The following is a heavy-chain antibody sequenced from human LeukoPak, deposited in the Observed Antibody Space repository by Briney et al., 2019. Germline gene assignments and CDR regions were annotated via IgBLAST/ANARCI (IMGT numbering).Heavy chain of an antibody. D-gene: IGHD2-15*01. CDR2: ISSSSSYI. J-gene: IGHJ4*02. Sequence: GGSLRLSCAASGFTFSRYTMNWVRQAPEKGLEWVSTISSSSSYIYYADSVKGRFTTSRHNAKNSLYLQMNSLRAEDTAVYYCARDLEEHCSGGSCSLFDYWGQGTLVTVSS. V-gene: IGHV3-21*01. CDR3: ARDLEEHCSGGSCSLFDY. CDR1: GFTFSRYT.